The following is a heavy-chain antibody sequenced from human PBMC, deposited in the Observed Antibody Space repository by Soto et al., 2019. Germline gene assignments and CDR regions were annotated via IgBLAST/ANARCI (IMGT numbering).Heavy chain of an antibody. Sequence: TCAVSGGSLSSSNWWSWVRQPPGKGLEWIGEIYHSGSTNYNPSLKSRVTISVDKSKNQFSLKLSSVTAADTPVYYCARGIAAQNWFDPWGQGTLVTVSS. CDR3: ARGIAAQNWFDP. CDR2: IYHSGST. CDR1: GGSLSSSNW. V-gene: IGHV4-4*02. J-gene: IGHJ5*02. D-gene: IGHD6-6*01.